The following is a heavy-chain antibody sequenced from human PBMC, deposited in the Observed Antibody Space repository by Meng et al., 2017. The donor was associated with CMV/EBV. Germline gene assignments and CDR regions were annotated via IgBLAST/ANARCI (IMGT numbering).Heavy chain of an antibody. J-gene: IGHJ5*02. V-gene: IGHV4-39*01. CDR3: ARHSSMRLSCWFDP. CDR1: GGSISSSSYY. Sequence: SETLSLTCTVSGGSISSSSYYWGWIRQPPGKGLEWIGSIYYSGSTYYNPSLKSRVTISVDTSKNQFSLKLRSVTAADTAVYYCARHSSMRLSCWFDPWGQGTLVTVSS. D-gene: IGHD3-16*02. CDR2: IYYSGST.